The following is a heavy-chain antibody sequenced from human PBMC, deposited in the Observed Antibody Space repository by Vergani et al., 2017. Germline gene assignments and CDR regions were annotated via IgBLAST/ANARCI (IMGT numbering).Heavy chain of an antibody. V-gene: IGHV1-8*02. D-gene: IGHD2-21*01. CDR3: AKARDPNCKGGNCYSYYYGLDL. CDR2: INPNSGNT. CDR1: GYTFTGYY. Sequence: QVQLVQSGAEVKKPGASVKVSCKASGYTFTGYYMHWVRQAPGQGLEWMGWINPNSGNTGYAQKFQGRVTMTRNTSINTAYMELSSLTSDDTAVYYCAKARDPNCKGGNCYSYYYGLDLWGQGTTVTVSS. J-gene: IGHJ6*02.